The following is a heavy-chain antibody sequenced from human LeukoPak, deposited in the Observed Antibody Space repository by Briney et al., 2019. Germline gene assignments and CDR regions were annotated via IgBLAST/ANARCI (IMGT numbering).Heavy chain of an antibody. CDR3: ARGGSTYYYGSGSSDY. CDR2: MNPNSGNT. J-gene: IGHJ4*02. CDR1: GYTFTSYD. Sequence: ASVKVSCKASGYTFTSYDINWVRQATGQGLEWMGSMNPNSGNTGYAQKFQGRVTITRNTSISTAYMELSSLRSEDTAVYYCARGGSTYYYGSGSSDYWGQGTLVTVSS. D-gene: IGHD3-10*01. V-gene: IGHV1-8*03.